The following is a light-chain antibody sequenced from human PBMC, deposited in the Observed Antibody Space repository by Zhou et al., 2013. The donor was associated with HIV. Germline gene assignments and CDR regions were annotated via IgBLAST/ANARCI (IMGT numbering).Light chain of an antibody. J-gene: IGKJ2*04. CDR3: QQSYNTPSS. V-gene: IGKV1-39*01. Sequence: DIQLTQSPSSLSASVGDRVTISCRTSQSITNYLNWYQQKPGRAPNLLIYAASNLQTGVPSRFSGSGSETDFTLTIASLQPEDSAVYYCQQSYNTPSSFGQGTKLEIK. CDR1: QSITNY. CDR2: AAS.